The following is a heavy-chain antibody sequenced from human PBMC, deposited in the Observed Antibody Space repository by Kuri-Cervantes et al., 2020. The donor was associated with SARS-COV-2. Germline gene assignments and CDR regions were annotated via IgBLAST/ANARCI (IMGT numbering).Heavy chain of an antibody. J-gene: IGHJ5*02. D-gene: IGHD3-3*02. CDR2: IKSKNDGETR. CDR1: GFTFSSYA. CDR3: SIDGDHFSMMSSDPNWFDP. V-gene: IGHV3-15*01. Sequence: GESLKISCAASGFTFSSYAMSWVRQAPGKGLEWVGRIKSKNDGETRDYAAPVKGRFAISRDDSRNMLYLQMSSLKTEDTAVYYCSIDGDHFSMMSSDPNWFDPWGQGTLVTVSS.